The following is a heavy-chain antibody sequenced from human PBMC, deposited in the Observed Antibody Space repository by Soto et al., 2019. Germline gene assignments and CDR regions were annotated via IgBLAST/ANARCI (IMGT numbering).Heavy chain of an antibody. CDR3: ARVGDILIGAYYMDV. J-gene: IGHJ6*03. D-gene: IGHD3-9*01. Sequence: PSETLSLTCTVSGGSISRKYWSWIRQPPGKGLEWIGYIYYSGSTNYNPSLKSRVTISVDTSKNQFSLKLSSVTAADTAVYYCARVGDILIGAYYMDVWGKGTTVTVSS. CDR2: IYYSGST. V-gene: IGHV4-59*08. CDR1: GGSISRKY.